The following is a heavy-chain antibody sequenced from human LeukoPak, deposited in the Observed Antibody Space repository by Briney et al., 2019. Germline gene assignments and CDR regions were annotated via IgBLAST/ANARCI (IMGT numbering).Heavy chain of an antibody. J-gene: IGHJ4*02. Sequence: ASVKVSCKASGYTFTGYYMHWVRQAPGQGLEWMGWINPNSGGTNYAQKFQGRVTMTRDTSTDTAYMELSSLRSEDTAVYYCATVVGYSYGRPFDYWGQGTLVTVSS. CDR1: GYTFTGYY. CDR3: ATVVGYSYGRPFDY. D-gene: IGHD5-18*01. V-gene: IGHV1-2*02. CDR2: INPNSGGT.